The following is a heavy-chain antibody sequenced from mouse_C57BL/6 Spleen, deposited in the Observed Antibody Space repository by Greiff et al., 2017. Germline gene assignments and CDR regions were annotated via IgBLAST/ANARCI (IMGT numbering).Heavy chain of an antibody. CDR3: AREGYEGYAMDY. D-gene: IGHD2-2*01. V-gene: IGHV3-6*01. CDR2: ISYDGSN. CDR1: GYSITSGYY. J-gene: IGHJ4*01. Sequence: DVQLQESGPGLVKPSQSLSLTCSVTGYSITSGYYWNWIRQFPGNKLEWMGYISYDGSNNYNPSLKNRISITRDTSKNQFFLKLNSVTTEDTATYYCAREGYEGYAMDYWGQGTSVTVSS.